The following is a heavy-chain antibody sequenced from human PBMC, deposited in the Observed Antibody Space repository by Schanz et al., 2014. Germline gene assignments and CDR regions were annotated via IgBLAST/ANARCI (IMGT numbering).Heavy chain of an antibody. Sequence: QVQLVESGGGVVQPGRSLRLSCAASRFTFSSYTMHWVRQAPGKGLEWVALISYDGSNKYYADSVKGRFAISRDNSKNTLYLQMNSLRAEDTAVYYCARDLARYYYGSGTDYWGQGTLVTVSS. D-gene: IGHD3-10*01. CDR2: ISYDGSNK. CDR1: RFTFSSYT. V-gene: IGHV3-30*09. J-gene: IGHJ4*02. CDR3: ARDLARYYYGSGTDY.